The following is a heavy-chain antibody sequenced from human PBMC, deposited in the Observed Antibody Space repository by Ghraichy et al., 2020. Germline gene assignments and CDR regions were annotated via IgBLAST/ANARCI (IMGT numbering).Heavy chain of an antibody. J-gene: IGHJ4*02. V-gene: IGHV3-23*01. CDR1: GFTFSSYA. D-gene: IGHD2-21*02. CDR3: AKDHGVVTTRVYFDY. CDR2: ISGSGGST. Sequence: LSLTCAASGFTFSSYAMSWVRQAPGKGLEWVSAISGSGGSTYYADSVKGRFTISRDNSKNTLYLQMNSLRAEDTAVYYCAKDHGVVTTRVYFDYWGQGTLVTVSS.